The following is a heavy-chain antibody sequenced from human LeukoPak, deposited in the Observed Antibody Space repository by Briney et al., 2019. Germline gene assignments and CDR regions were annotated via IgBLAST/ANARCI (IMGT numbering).Heavy chain of an antibody. CDR3: ARASFNVVFGNWFDP. CDR2: VYYRGST. V-gene: IGHV4-39*01. CDR1: SGSIGSSSND. D-gene: IGHD2-8*01. Sequence: PSETLSLTCTVSSGSIGSSSNDWGWIPQAPGKGLEWIGNVYYRGSTFYNPSLKSRVTISVDTSKNQFSLKLRSVTAADTAIYYCARASFNVVFGNWFDPWGQGTLVTVSS. J-gene: IGHJ5*02.